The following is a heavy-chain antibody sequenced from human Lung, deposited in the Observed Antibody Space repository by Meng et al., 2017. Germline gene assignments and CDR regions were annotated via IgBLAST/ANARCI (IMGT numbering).Heavy chain of an antibody. CDR2: INHSGST. Sequence: AQLQQWGAGLLKPSETLSLTCVASGGSFSDYYWSWIRQPPGKGLEWIGEINHSGSTNYNPSLESRATISVDTSQNNLSLKLSSVTAADSAVYYCARGPTTMAHDFDYWGQGTLVTVSS. CDR3: ARGPTTMAHDFDY. J-gene: IGHJ4*02. CDR1: GGSFSDYY. V-gene: IGHV4-34*01. D-gene: IGHD4-11*01.